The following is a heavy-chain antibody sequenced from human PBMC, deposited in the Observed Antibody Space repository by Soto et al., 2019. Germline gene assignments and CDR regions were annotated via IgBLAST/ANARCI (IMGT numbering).Heavy chain of an antibody. CDR3: ARGGSGWLEKRLYYYYMDV. V-gene: IGHV1-69*02. D-gene: IGHD6-19*01. CDR2: IIPILGIA. J-gene: IGHJ6*03. Sequence: ASVKVSCKASGGTFSSYTISWVRQAPGQGLEWMGRIIPILGIANYAQKFQGRVTITADKSTSTAYMELSSLRAEDTAVYYCARGGSGWLEKRLYYYYMDVWGKGTTVTVSS. CDR1: GGTFSSYT.